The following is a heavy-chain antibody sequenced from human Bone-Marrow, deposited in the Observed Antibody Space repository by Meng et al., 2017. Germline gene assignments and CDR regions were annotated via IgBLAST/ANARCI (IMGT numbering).Heavy chain of an antibody. CDR1: GFKVSDFE. Sequence: GESLKISCEASGFKVSDFEMNWVRQAPGKGLEWVSYISRSGTTMYYPDSVKGRFTISRDNAKNSLSLQLHSLRHEDTAVYFCVREGFFYDNTGYYSRSAFDIWG. D-gene: IGHD3-22*01. V-gene: IGHV3-48*03. J-gene: IGHJ3*02. CDR2: ISRSGTTM. CDR3: VREGFFYDNTGYYSRSAFDI.